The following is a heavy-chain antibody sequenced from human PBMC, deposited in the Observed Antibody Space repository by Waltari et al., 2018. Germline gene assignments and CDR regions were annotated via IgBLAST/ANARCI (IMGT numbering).Heavy chain of an antibody. Sequence: EVQLVESGGGLVQPGGSLRLSCAASGFTFSSYAMHWVRLAPGRGLEYVSSITSNGDTTYYANSVKGRFTMSRDNSKNTLYLQMGSLRDEDMAVYYCARDKVGSSDYWDQGTLVTVSS. CDR2: ITSNGDTT. CDR3: ARDKVGSSDY. CDR1: GFTFSSYA. D-gene: IGHD1-26*01. V-gene: IGHV3-64*01. J-gene: IGHJ4*02.